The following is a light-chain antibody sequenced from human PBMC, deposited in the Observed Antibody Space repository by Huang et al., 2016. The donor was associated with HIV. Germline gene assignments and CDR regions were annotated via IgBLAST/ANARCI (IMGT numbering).Light chain of an antibody. Sequence: IVMTQSPATLSVSPGDRATLPCRAIQSINNNLSCYQQKPGQAPRLLIYGAAPRASGIPARFSGSGSGTEFTLTISRLQSEDFAVYYCQQYNNWPPSTFGGGTKVEIK. CDR2: GAA. CDR1: QSINNN. CDR3: QQYNNWPPST. V-gene: IGKV3-15*01. J-gene: IGKJ4*01.